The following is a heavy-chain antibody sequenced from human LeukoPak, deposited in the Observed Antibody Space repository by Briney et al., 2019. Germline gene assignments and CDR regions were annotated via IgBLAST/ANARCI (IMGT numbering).Heavy chain of an antibody. CDR1: GYTFTSYA. D-gene: IGHD6-13*01. Sequence: ASVKVSCKASGYTFTSYAMHWLRQAPGQRLEWMGWINAGNGNTKYSQKFQGRVTITRDTSASTAYMELSSLRSEDTAVYYCARQQQLAYAFDYWGQGTLVTVSS. V-gene: IGHV1-3*01. J-gene: IGHJ4*02. CDR3: ARQQQLAYAFDY. CDR2: INAGNGNT.